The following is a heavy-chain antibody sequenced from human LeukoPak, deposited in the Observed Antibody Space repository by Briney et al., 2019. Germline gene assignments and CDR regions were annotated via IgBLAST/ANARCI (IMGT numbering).Heavy chain of an antibody. D-gene: IGHD5-18*01. Sequence: PSETLSLTCTVSGGSISSGSYYWSWIRQPAGKGLEWIGRIYTSGSTNYNPSLKSRVTISVDTSKNQFSLKLSSVTAADTAVYYCARGGIQLWFAFDYWGQGTLVTVSS. J-gene: IGHJ4*02. CDR2: IYTSGST. CDR3: ARGGIQLWFAFDY. CDR1: GGSISSGSYY. V-gene: IGHV4-61*02.